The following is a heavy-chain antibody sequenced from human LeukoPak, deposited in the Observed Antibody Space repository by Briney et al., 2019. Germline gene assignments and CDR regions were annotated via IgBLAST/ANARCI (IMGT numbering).Heavy chain of an antibody. D-gene: IGHD3-3*01. V-gene: IGHV1-2*02. Sequence: ASVKVSCKASGYTFTGYYMHWVRQAPGQGLEWMGWINPNSGGTNYAQKFQGRVTMTRDTSISTAYMELSRLRSDDTAVYYCARERFLEWSLGLDPWGQGTLVTVSS. CDR1: GYTFTGYY. CDR3: ARERFLEWSLGLDP. CDR2: INPNSGGT. J-gene: IGHJ5*02.